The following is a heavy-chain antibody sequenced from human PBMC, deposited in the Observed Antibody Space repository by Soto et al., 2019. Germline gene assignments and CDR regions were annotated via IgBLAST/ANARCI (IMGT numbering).Heavy chain of an antibody. V-gene: IGHV5-10-1*01. D-gene: IGHD3-9*01. CDR3: ARHYNILTGYDY. Sequence: EVQLVQSGAEVKKHGESLRISCKGSGYSFTSYWISWVRQMPGKGLEWMGRIEPSDSYTNYSPSFQGHVTISADKSISTAYLQWSSLKASDTAIYYCARHYNILTGYDYWGQGTLVTVSS. CDR1: GYSFTSYW. J-gene: IGHJ4*02. CDR2: IEPSDSYT.